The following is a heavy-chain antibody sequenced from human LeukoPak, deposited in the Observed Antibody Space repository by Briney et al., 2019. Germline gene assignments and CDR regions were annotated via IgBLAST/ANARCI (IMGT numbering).Heavy chain of an antibody. V-gene: IGHV3-23*01. Sequence: PGGSLRLSCAASAFTFRSYDMSWVRQAGGKGLEWVSDISGSGGSTYYADSVKGRFTISRDNSKNTLYLQMSSLRAEDTAVYYCAKPKDNSLYCFDYWGQGTLVTVSS. J-gene: IGHJ4*02. CDR3: AKPKDNSLYCFDY. D-gene: IGHD1-20*01. CDR1: AFTFRSYD. CDR2: ISGSGGST.